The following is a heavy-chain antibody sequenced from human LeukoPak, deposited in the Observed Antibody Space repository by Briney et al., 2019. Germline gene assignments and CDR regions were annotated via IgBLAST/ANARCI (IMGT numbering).Heavy chain of an antibody. CDR1: GFTFSSSW. V-gene: IGHV3-7*01. J-gene: IGHJ1*01. Sequence: PGGSLRLPCAASGFTFSSSWMSWVRQAPGKGLEWVANIKEDGSEKHYVDSVKGRFTISRENAKNSLHLQMNSLRAEDTAVYYCARDRYFQYWGQGTLVTVSS. CDR2: IKEDGSEK. CDR3: ARDRYFQY. D-gene: IGHD1-14*01.